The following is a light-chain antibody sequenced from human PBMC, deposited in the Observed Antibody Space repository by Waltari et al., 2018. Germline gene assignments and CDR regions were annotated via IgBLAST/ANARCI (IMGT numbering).Light chain of an antibody. J-gene: IGKJ1*01. CDR3: QKYVSLPAT. Sequence: EIVLTQSPGTLSLSPGERATLSCRASQSVSRYLAWYQQKPGQAPRLLIYGASTRATGIPDRFSGSVSGTDFSLTISRLEPEDFAVYYCQKYVSLPATFGQGTKVEIK. V-gene: IGKV3-20*01. CDR2: GAS. CDR1: QSVSRY.